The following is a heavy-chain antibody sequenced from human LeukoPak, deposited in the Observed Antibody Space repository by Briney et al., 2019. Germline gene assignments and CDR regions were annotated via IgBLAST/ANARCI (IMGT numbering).Heavy chain of an antibody. CDR3: ARVRPGAIWFGELLSYFDY. J-gene: IGHJ4*02. V-gene: IGHV4-39*07. CDR2: IYYSGST. Sequence: SETLSLTCTVSGGSISSSSYYWGWIRQPPGKGLEWIGSIYYSGSTYYNPSLQSRVTISVDTSKNQFSLKLSSVTAADTAVYYCARVRPGAIWFGELLSYFDYWGQGTLVTVSS. CDR1: GGSISSSSYY. D-gene: IGHD3-10*01.